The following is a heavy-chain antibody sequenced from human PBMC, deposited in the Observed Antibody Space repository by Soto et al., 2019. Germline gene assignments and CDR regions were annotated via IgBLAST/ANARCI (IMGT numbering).Heavy chain of an antibody. V-gene: IGHV4-59*01. CDR1: GGSISSYY. Sequence: QVQLQESGPGLVKPSETLSLTCTVSGGSISSYYWSWIRQPPGKGLEWIGYIYYSGSTNYNPSLKSRVTISVDTSKNQFSLKLSSVTAADTAVYYCARVGYCSSTSCYPWFDPWGQGTLVTVSS. CDR2: IYYSGST. J-gene: IGHJ5*02. D-gene: IGHD2-2*01. CDR3: ARVGYCSSTSCYPWFDP.